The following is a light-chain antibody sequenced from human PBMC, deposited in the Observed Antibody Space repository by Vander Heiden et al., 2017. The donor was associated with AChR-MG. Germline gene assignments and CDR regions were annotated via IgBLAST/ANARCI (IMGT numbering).Light chain of an antibody. CDR3: QQYGNSPF. CDR1: QSVRGNY. Sequence: EIVLTQSPDTLSLSPGERATLSCRASQSVRGNYLAWYQQKPGQSPRLLIYGASNRATGIPDRFSGSGSGTDFTLAISRLEPEDFAVYYCQQYGNSPFFGGGTKVEIK. V-gene: IGKV3-20*01. J-gene: IGKJ4*01. CDR2: GAS.